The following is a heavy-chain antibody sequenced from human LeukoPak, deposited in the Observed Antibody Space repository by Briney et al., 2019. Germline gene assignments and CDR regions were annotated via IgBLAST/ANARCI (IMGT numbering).Heavy chain of an antibody. D-gene: IGHD3-3*01. Sequence: ASVKVSCKVSGYTLTELSMHWVRQAPGKGLEWMGGFDPEDGETIYAQKFQGRVTMTEDTSTDTAYMELSSLRSEDTAVYYCAAGKKDYDFWSGYSPQYYFDYWGQGTLVTVS. J-gene: IGHJ4*02. CDR3: AAGKKDYDFWSGYSPQYYFDY. CDR2: FDPEDGET. CDR1: GYTLTELS. V-gene: IGHV1-24*01.